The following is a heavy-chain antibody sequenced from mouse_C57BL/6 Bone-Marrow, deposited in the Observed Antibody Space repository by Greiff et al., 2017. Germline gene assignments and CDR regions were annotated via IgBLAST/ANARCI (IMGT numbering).Heavy chain of an antibody. CDR2: IYPGSGNT. Sequence: VQVVESGAELVRPGASVKLSCKASGYTFTDYYINWVKQRPGQGLEWIARIYPGSGNTYYNEKFKGKATLTAEKSSSTAYMQLSSLTSEDSAVYFCARASYYGLDYWGQGTTLTVSS. V-gene: IGHV1-76*01. J-gene: IGHJ2*01. CDR3: ARASYYGLDY. D-gene: IGHD1-1*01. CDR1: GYTFTDYY.